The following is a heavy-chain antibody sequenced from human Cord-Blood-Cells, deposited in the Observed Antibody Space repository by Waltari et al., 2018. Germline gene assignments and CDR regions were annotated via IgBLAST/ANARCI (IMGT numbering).Heavy chain of an antibody. V-gene: IGHV4-38-2*02. CDR1: GYSISSGYY. CDR3: ARAPRESSSSGLAFDI. Sequence: QVQLQESGPGLVKPSETLSLTCTVSGYSISSGYYWGWIRQPPGKGLEWIGSIYHSGSTYYNPSFKSRVTISVDTSKNQFSLKLSSVTAADTAVYYCARAPRESSSSGLAFDIWGQGTMVTVSS. J-gene: IGHJ3*02. CDR2: IYHSGST. D-gene: IGHD6-6*01.